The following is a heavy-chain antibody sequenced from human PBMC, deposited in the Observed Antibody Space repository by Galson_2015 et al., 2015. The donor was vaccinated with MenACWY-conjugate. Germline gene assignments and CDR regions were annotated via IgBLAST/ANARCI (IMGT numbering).Heavy chain of an antibody. CDR2: IKKQDGSEK. V-gene: IGHV3-7*03. J-gene: IGHJ6*02. CDR1: GFTFSNYW. CDR3: ARGHYGMDA. Sequence: SLRLSCAASGFTFSNYWMTWVRQAPGKGLEWVANIKKQDGSEKYYVDSVKGRFTLSRDNAKSSLYLQMNSLRAEDTAVYYCARGHYGMDAWGQGTTVTVSS.